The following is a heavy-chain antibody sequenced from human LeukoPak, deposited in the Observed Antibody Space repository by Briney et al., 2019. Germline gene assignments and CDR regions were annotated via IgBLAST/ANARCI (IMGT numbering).Heavy chain of an antibody. V-gene: IGHV4-39*07. CDR1: GGSISSSSYY. J-gene: IGHJ6*03. Sequence: SETLSLTCSVFGGSISSSSYYWGWIRQPPGKGLEWIGSIYYSGSSYYNPSLKSRVTISVDTSKNQFSLKLSSVTAADTAVYYCARIGVVVVAATSYYYYYYMDVWGKGTTVTVSS. CDR2: IYYSGSS. D-gene: IGHD2-15*01. CDR3: ARIGVVVVAATSYYYYYYMDV.